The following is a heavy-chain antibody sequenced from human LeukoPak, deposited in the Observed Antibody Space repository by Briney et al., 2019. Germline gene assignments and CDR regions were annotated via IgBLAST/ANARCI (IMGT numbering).Heavy chain of an antibody. CDR3: ANEEVPNDY. V-gene: IGHV3-23*01. D-gene: IGHD4/OR15-4a*01. Sequence: GGSLRLSCAVSGFTFSSHAMSWVRQAPGKGLEWVSGISISGDTTYYADVVQGRFTISRDNSKNTVYLPMDNLRVEDTAVYYCANEEVPNDYWGQGTLVSVSS. J-gene: IGHJ4*02. CDR1: GFTFSSHA. CDR2: ISISGDTT.